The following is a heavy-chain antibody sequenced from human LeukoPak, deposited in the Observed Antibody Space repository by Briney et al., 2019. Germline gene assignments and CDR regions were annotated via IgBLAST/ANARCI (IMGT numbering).Heavy chain of an antibody. CDR3: ARGPITYSSGWYFVY. Sequence: ASVKVSCKASGYTFTSYGISWVRQAPGQGLEWMGWISAYNGKTNYAQKLQGRVTMTTDTSTSTAYMELRSLRSDDTAVYYCARGPITYSSGWYFVYWGQGTLVTVSS. V-gene: IGHV1-18*01. CDR1: GYTFTSYG. J-gene: IGHJ4*02. CDR2: ISAYNGKT. D-gene: IGHD6-19*01.